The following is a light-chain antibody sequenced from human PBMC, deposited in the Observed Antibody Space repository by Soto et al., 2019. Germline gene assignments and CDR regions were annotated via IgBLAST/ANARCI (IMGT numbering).Light chain of an antibody. CDR3: QQDNNWPLT. CDR2: DAS. Sequence: EIVMTQSQATLSVSPGDRATLSCRARQSVDNDLSWYQQKPGQPTRLLIYDASTRATGIPARFIGSQSGTEFTLTISSLLSEDFAVYSCQQDNNWPLTFGGGTKVEIK. J-gene: IGKJ4*02. V-gene: IGKV3D-15*01. CDR1: QSVDND.